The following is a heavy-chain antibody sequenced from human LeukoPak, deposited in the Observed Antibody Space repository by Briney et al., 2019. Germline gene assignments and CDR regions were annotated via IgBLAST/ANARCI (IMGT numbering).Heavy chain of an antibody. J-gene: IGHJ4*02. Sequence: GGSLRLSCAASGFTVSSNYMTWVRQAPGKGLEWVSVAYSGGSTDYADSVKGRFTVSRDESQNTVYLQMNSLRAEDTAVYYCAKALTLIAARYFDYWGQGTLVTVSS. CDR1: GFTVSSNY. CDR2: AYSGGST. CDR3: AKALTLIAARYFDY. V-gene: IGHV3-53*01. D-gene: IGHD6-6*01.